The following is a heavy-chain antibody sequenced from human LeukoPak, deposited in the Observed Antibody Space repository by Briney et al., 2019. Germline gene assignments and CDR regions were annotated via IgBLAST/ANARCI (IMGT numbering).Heavy chain of an antibody. CDR1: GGSVSSGSYY. V-gene: IGHV4-61*01. Sequence: KSSETLSLTCTVSGGSVSSGSYYWSWIRQPPGKGLEWIGYIYYSGSTNYNPSLKSRVTISVDTSKNQFSLKLSSVTAADTAVYYCARGGGVAGTPYSPYDYWGQGTLVTVSS. CDR2: IYYSGST. D-gene: IGHD6-19*01. CDR3: ARGGGVAGTPYSPYDY. J-gene: IGHJ4*02.